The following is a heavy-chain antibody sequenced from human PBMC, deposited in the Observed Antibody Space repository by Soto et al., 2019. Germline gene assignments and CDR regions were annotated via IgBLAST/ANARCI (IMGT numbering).Heavy chain of an antibody. CDR1: GFTFSSYS. Sequence: GSLRLSCAASGFTFSSYSMNWVRQAPGKGLGWVSSISSSSSYIYYADSVKGRFTISRDNAKNSLYLQMNSLRAEDTAVYYCARGPYLGTAFDIWGQGTMVTVSS. J-gene: IGHJ3*02. CDR2: ISSSSSYI. CDR3: ARGPYLGTAFDI. D-gene: IGHD7-27*01. V-gene: IGHV3-21*01.